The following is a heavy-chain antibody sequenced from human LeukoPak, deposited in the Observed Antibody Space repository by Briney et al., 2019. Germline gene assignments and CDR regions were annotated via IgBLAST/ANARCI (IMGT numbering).Heavy chain of an antibody. Sequence: GGSLRLSCAASGFTFSSYSMNWVRQAPGKGLEWVSSISSSSSYIYYADSVKGRFTISRDNSKNTLYLQMNSLRAEDTAVYSCARGADGVSSNSRGWFDPWGQGTLVTVSS. CDR1: GFTFSSYS. V-gene: IGHV3-21*01. CDR3: ARGADGVSSNSRGWFDP. D-gene: IGHD2-15*01. J-gene: IGHJ5*02. CDR2: ISSSSSYI.